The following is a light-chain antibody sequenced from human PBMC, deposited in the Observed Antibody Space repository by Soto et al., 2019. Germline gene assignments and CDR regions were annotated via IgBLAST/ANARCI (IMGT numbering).Light chain of an antibody. Sequence: IVLTQSPATLSLSPGERATLSCRASQSVSTNLAWYQQKPGQAPRLLMYGASTRATGIPARFSGSGSGTEFTLTISSLQSEDSAVYYCQQYNKGPPLTFGGGTRLEIK. CDR2: GAS. CDR1: QSVSTN. CDR3: QQYNKGPPLT. J-gene: IGKJ5*01. V-gene: IGKV3-15*01.